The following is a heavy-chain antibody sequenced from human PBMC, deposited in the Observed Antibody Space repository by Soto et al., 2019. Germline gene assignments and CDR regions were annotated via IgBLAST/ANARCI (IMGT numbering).Heavy chain of an antibody. V-gene: IGHV3-23*01. CDR2: INHRGDTT. D-gene: IGHD1-26*01. CDR1: GFSFDNYG. J-gene: IGHJ4*02. CDR3: AKHYRGSPGRYFHF. Sequence: PGGALRLSXVAAGFSFDNYGMSWVRQALGKGLEWVSVINHRGDTTYYGDSVKGRFTISRDNSKNTLFLQMNSLRADDTAVYYCAKHYRGSPGRYFHFWRQGTLVTVSS.